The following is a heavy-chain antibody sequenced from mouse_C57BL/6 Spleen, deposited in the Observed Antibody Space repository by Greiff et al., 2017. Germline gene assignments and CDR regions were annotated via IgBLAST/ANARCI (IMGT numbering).Heavy chain of an antibody. Sequence: QVQLQQSGAELVKPGASVKISCKASGYAFSSYWMNWVKQRPGKGLEWIGQIYPGDGDTNYNGKFKGKATLTADKSSSTAYMQLSSLASEDSAVYFCARDLYYDPSDYWGQGTTLTVSS. D-gene: IGHD1-1*02. V-gene: IGHV1-80*01. CDR3: ARDLYYDPSDY. CDR2: IYPGDGDT. J-gene: IGHJ2*01. CDR1: GYAFSSYW.